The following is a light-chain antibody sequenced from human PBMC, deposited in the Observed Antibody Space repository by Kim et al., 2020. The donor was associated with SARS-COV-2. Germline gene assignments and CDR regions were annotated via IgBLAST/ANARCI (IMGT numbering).Light chain of an antibody. J-gene: IGKJ5*01. CDR1: ESVDSSK. Sequence: EIVLTQSPGTLSSSPGETATFSCRASESVDSSKLAWYQQKPGQAPRLLIFGASSRATGIPDRFSGSGSGTDFTLTISRLEPEDFAVYYCRQFGGSPPITYAKRTRLKFK. CDR3: RQFGGSPPIT. CDR2: GAS. V-gene: IGKV3-20*01.